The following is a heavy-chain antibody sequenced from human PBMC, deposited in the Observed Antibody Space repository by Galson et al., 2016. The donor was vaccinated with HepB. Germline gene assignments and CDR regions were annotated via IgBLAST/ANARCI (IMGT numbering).Heavy chain of an antibody. J-gene: IGHJ4*02. CDR2: IYTRGTS. V-gene: IGHV3-53*01. CDR3: ARVSGTRVDY. Sequence: SLRLSCAVSGISVSSNYMSWVRQAQGNRLEWVSVIYTRGTSDYAESVKGRFTISRDTSKNTLYLELDNLRAEDTGVYYCARVSGTRVDYWGQGTLVTVSS. CDR1: GISVSSNY. D-gene: IGHD5/OR15-5a*01.